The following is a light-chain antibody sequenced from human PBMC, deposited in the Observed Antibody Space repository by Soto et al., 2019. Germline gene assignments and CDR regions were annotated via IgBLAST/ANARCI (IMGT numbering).Light chain of an antibody. Sequence: EIVLTQSPGTLSLSLGERATLSCRASQSVSSSYLAWYQQKPGQAPRLLIYGASSRATGIPDRFSGSGSGTHFTLTISRLEPEDFAVYYCQQYGSSPTTFGQGTKVDIK. CDR1: QSVSSSY. CDR2: GAS. V-gene: IGKV3-20*01. CDR3: QQYGSSPTT. J-gene: IGKJ1*01.